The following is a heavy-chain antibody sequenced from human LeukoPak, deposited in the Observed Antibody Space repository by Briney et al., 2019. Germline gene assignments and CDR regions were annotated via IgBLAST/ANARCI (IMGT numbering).Heavy chain of an antibody. V-gene: IGHV1-8*01. CDR2: MNPNSGNT. CDR1: GYTFTSYD. CDR3: ARGGPGAYSSSSDFDY. J-gene: IGHJ4*02. Sequence: ASVTVSCKASGYTFTSYDINWERQATGQGLEWMGWMNPNSGNTGYAQKFQGRVTMTRNTSISTAYMELSSLRSEDTAVYYCARGGPGAYSSSSDFDYWGQGTLVTVSS. D-gene: IGHD6-6*01.